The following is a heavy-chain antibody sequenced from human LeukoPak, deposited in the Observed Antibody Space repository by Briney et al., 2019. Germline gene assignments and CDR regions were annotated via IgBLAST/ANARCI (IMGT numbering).Heavy chain of an antibody. CDR1: GFTFSSYA. CDR2: ISGSGGST. Sequence: QTGGSLRLSSAASGFTFSSYAMSWVRQAPGKGLEWVSAISGSGGSTYYADSVKGRFTISRDNSKNTLYLQMNSLRAEDTAVYYCAKDSTYYYDSSGYYHNWFDPWGQGTLVTVSS. CDR3: AKDSTYYYDSSGYYHNWFDP. D-gene: IGHD3-22*01. J-gene: IGHJ5*02. V-gene: IGHV3-23*01.